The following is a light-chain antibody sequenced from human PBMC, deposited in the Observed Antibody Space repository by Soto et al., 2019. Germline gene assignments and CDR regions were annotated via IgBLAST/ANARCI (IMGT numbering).Light chain of an antibody. Sequence: EIVMTQSPATLSVSPGERATLSCRASQSIVNNLAWYQQKPGQGPRLLFYGASSRATGLPARFSGSGSGTGFTLTISSLQSEDFAIYYCQQYNDWPLTFGGGTKVEIK. CDR3: QQYNDWPLT. CDR1: QSIVNN. V-gene: IGKV3-15*01. J-gene: IGKJ4*01. CDR2: GAS.